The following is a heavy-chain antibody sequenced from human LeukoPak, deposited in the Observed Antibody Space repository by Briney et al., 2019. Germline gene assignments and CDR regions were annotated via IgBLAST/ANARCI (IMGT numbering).Heavy chain of an antibody. J-gene: IGHJ4*02. Sequence: GGSLRLSCAASGFTFSSYSMNWVRQAPGKGLEWVSSISSSSYIYYADSVTGRFTISRDNAKNSLYLQMDSLRAEDTAVYYCARDSGYEALDYWGQGTLVTVSS. CDR3: ARDSGYEALDY. D-gene: IGHD5-12*01. V-gene: IGHV3-21*01. CDR1: GFTFSSYS. CDR2: ISSSSYI.